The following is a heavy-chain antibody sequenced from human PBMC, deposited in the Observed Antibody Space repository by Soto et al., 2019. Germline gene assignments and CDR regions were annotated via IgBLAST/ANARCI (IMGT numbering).Heavy chain of an antibody. D-gene: IGHD6-13*01. CDR1: GFTFSSYA. V-gene: IGHV3-23*01. CDR3: ANRPPIAAAYKPYYYYYMDV. CDR2: ISGSGGST. J-gene: IGHJ6*03. Sequence: GGSLRLSCAASGFTFSSYAMSWVRQAPGKGLEWVSAISGSGGSTYYADSVKGRFTISRDNSKNTLYLQMNSLRAEDTAVYCCANRPPIAAAYKPYYYYYMDVWGKGTTVTVSS.